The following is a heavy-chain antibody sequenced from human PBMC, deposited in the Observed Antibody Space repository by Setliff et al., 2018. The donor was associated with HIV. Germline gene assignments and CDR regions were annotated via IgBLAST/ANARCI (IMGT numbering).Heavy chain of an antibody. V-gene: IGHV4-59*12. D-gene: IGHD3-16*01. CDR2: IFYSGTT. J-gene: IGHJ4*02. CDR1: GGSITGYY. CDR3: ARGGRKDLADY. Sequence: SETLSLTCTVSGGSITGYYWSWVRQPPGKGLEWIGYIFYSGTTNYSPSLNSRATISVDTSKNQFSLNLSSVTAADSAVFYCARGGRKDLADYWGQGTQVTVSS.